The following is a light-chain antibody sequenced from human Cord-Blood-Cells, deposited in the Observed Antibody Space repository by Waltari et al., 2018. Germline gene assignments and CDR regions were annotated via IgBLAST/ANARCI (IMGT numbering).Light chain of an antibody. Sequence: QSALTQPASVSGSPGQSITISCTGTSRDVGGYNYVSWYQQHPGKAPKLMIYDVSRRPSGVSTRVSGSKSGNTASLTISGLQAEDEADYYCSSYTSSSTVVFGGGTKLTVL. CDR1: SRDVGGYNY. V-gene: IGLV2-14*01. CDR2: DVS. J-gene: IGLJ2*01. CDR3: SSYTSSSTVV.